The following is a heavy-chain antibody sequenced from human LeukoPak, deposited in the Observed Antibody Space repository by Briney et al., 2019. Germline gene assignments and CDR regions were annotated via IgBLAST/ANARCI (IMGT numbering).Heavy chain of an antibody. D-gene: IGHD3-16*01. CDR3: ARGITDFGGGGLFDY. J-gene: IGHJ4*02. V-gene: IGHV7-4-1*02. CDR2: IHTNTGNP. Sequence: ASVKVSCTASGYSFINKAMNWVRQAPGQGLEWLGWIHTNTGNPTYAQGFTGRFVFSLDTSVSTAYLDISNLKTEDTAVYYCARGITDFGGGGLFDYWGQGTLVTVSS. CDR1: GYSFINKA.